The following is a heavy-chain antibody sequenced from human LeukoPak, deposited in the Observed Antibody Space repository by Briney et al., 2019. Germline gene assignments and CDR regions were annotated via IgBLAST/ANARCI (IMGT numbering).Heavy chain of an antibody. J-gene: IGHJ3*02. CDR3: AKTSVDSSSWYEDAFDI. CDR2: ISGSGGST. V-gene: IGHV3-23*01. CDR1: GFTFSSYA. D-gene: IGHD6-13*01. Sequence: PGGYLRRSCAASGFTFSSYAMSWVRQAPGKGLEWASAISGSGGSTYYADSVKGRFTISRDNSKNTLYLQMNSLRAEDTAVYYCAKTSVDSSSWYEDAFDIWGQGTMVTVSS.